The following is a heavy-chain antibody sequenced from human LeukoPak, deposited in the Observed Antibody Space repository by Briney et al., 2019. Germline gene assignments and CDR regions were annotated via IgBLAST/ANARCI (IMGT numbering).Heavy chain of an antibody. CDR2: IKQDGSEK. J-gene: IGHJ4*02. CDR3: ARGEVVGAFSY. D-gene: IGHD1-26*01. Sequence: PGGSLRLSCAASGFTFSSYWMNWVRQAPGKGLEWVANIKQDGSEKYYVDSVKGRFTISRDNAKNSLFLQMNSLRAEDTAVYYCARGEVVGAFSYWGQGTLVTVSS. V-gene: IGHV3-7*01. CDR1: GFTFSSYW.